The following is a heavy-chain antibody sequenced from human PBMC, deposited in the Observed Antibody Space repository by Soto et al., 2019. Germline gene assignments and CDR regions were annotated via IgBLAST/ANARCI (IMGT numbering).Heavy chain of an antibody. CDR1: GFTFSGYS. J-gene: IGHJ4*02. D-gene: IGHD3-9*01. CDR3: VREDILGVRSFDY. V-gene: IGHV3-48*02. Sequence: GGSLRLACAASGFTFSGYSVNWVRQAPGKGREWVSYISTGSKTIYYAESVKGRFTVSRDNARNSQYLQMNSLRDEDTALYYCVREDILGVRSFDYWGQGTLVTVSS. CDR2: ISTGSKTI.